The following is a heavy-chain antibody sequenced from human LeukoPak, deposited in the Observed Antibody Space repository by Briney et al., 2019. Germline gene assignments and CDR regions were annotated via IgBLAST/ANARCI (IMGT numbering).Heavy chain of an antibody. CDR2: IYTSGST. V-gene: IGHV4-4*07. J-gene: IGHJ5*02. CDR1: GGSISSYY. CDR3: ARADTRGRWFDP. Sequence: SQTLSLTCTVAGGSISSYYWSWIRQPAGKGLEWIGRIYTSGSTNYNPSLKSRVTMSVETSKNQFSLKLSSVTAADTAVYYFARADTRGRWFDPWGQGTLVTVSS.